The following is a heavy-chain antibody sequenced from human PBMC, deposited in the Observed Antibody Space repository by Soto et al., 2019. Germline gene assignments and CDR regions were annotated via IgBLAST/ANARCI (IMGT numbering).Heavy chain of an antibody. J-gene: IGHJ4*02. D-gene: IGHD2-2*01. V-gene: IGHV4-39*01. CDR2: IYYSGST. CDR3: ARQQGDRNHPLVVVPAEFDY. CDR1: GGSISSSSYY. Sequence: SETLSLTCTVSGGSISSSSYYWGWIRQPPGKGLEWIGSIYYSGSTYYNPSLKSRVTISVDTSKNQFSLKLSSVTAADTAVYYCARQQGDRNHPLVVVPAEFDYWGRGTLVTVSS.